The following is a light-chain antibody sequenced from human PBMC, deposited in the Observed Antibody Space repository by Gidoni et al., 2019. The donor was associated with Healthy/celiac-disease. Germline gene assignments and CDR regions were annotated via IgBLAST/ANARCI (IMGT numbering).Light chain of an antibody. CDR1: QSISSW. Sequence: DIQITQSPSTLSAAVGDSVTITCRASQSISSWLAWYQQKPGKAPKLLIDDASSLESGVPSRFSGSGSGTEFTLTISSLQPDDFATYYCQQYNSYSLTFGGGTKVEIK. CDR2: DAS. J-gene: IGKJ4*01. V-gene: IGKV1-5*01. CDR3: QQYNSYSLT.